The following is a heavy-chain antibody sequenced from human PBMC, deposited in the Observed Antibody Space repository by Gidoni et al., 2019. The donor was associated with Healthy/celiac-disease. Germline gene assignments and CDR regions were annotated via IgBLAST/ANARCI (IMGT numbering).Heavy chain of an antibody. D-gene: IGHD5-18*01. CDR3: LLSPMDTAMVYYYYGMDV. V-gene: IGHV3-23*01. Sequence: EVQLLESGGGLVQPGGSLRLSCAASGFTFSSYAMSWVRQAPGKGLEWVSAISGSGGSTYYADSVKGRFTISRDNSKNTLYLQMNSLRAEDTAVYYCLLSPMDTAMVYYYYGMDVWGQGTTVTVSS. CDR2: ISGSGGST. CDR1: GFTFSSYA. J-gene: IGHJ6*02.